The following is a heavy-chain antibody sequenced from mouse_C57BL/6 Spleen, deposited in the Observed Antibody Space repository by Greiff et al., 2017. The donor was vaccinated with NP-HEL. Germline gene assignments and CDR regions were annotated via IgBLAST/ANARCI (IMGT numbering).Heavy chain of an antibody. CDR1: GYTFTSYW. Sequence: QVQLQQPGAELVRPGSSVKLSCKASGYTFTSYWMHWVKQRPIQGLEWIGNIDPSDSETHYNQKFKDKATLTVDKSSSTAYMQLSSLTSEDSAVYYCARPHGSSSYYFDYWGQGTTLTVSS. V-gene: IGHV1-52*01. CDR3: ARPHGSSSYYFDY. D-gene: IGHD1-1*01. J-gene: IGHJ2*01. CDR2: IDPSDSET.